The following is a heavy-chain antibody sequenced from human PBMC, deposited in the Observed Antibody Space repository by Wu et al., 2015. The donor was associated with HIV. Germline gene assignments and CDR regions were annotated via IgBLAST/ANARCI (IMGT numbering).Heavy chain of an antibody. CDR1: GGTASEESLSTYS. CDR2: VITVFDTT. CDR3: ARGGYYFGSGLTGFDP. V-gene: IGHV1-69*12. J-gene: IGHJ5*02. D-gene: IGHD3-10*01. Sequence: QVQLVQSGPEVKKPGSSVRVSCKASGGTASEESLSTYSIIWVRQAPGRGLEWMGGVITVFDTTNYAQRFQGRVTVTADEVTGTSYMELRSLKSDDTALYYCARGGYYFGSGLTGFDPWGQGTLVIVSS.